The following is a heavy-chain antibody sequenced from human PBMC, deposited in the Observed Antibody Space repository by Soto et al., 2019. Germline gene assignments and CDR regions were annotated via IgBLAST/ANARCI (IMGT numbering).Heavy chain of an antibody. D-gene: IGHD6-13*01. Sequence: QVQLVHSGPEVKKPGASVKVSCKASGYTFMNYHMHWVRQAPGRGLEWLGKINPIGGTTTYAQRFQGRVTMTSDTSTSTVYMEMSSLGSEDTAVYYCARAASALLWGPGTQVTVSS. CDR3: ARAASALL. V-gene: IGHV1-46*01. CDR2: INPIGGTT. CDR1: GYTFMNYH. J-gene: IGHJ4*02.